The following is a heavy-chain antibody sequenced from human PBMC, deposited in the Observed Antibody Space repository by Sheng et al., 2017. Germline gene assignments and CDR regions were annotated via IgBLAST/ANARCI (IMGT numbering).Heavy chain of an antibody. CDR2: ISYVENNK. Sequence: QGQLVESGGGVVQPGRSLRLSCAASGFTSSHYAIHWIRQSPGKGLEWVAVISYVENNKYYTDSVKGRFTISRDNSRNSVYLEMNSLRAEDTAVYYCARDQEGYYGSASLNYFQSHMDVWGSGTTVTVSS. CDR3: ARDQEGYYGSASLNYFQSHMDV. V-gene: IGHV3-30*04. D-gene: IGHD3-10*01. J-gene: IGHJ6*03. CDR1: GFTSSHYA.